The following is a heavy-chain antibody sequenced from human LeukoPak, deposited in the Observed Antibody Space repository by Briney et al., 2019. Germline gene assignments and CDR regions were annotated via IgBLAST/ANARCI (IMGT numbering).Heavy chain of an antibody. V-gene: IGHV3-48*01. CDR2: ISSGSGTV. J-gene: IGHJ4*02. CDR1: GFTFRSYS. D-gene: IGHD1/OR15-1a*01. CDR3: ASLSNTDKDDY. Sequence: GGSLRLSCAASGFTFRSYSMNWVRLAPGKGLEWVSYISSGSGTVYYADSVKGRFTISRDNAKNSLYLQMNSLRAEDTAVYYCASLSNTDKDDYWGQGTLVTVSS.